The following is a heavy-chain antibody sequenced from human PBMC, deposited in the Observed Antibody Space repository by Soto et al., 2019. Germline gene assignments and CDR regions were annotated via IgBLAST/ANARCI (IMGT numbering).Heavy chain of an antibody. V-gene: IGHV1-2*02. Sequence: PSVKVSCKASGYTFTGYYMHWVRQAPGQGLEWMGWINPNSGGTNYAQKFQGRVTMTRDTSISTAYMELSRLRSDDTAVYYCASIAVAGTGRIFDYWGQGTLVTVSS. D-gene: IGHD6-19*01. J-gene: IGHJ4*02. CDR3: ASIAVAGTGRIFDY. CDR2: INPNSGGT. CDR1: GYTFTGYY.